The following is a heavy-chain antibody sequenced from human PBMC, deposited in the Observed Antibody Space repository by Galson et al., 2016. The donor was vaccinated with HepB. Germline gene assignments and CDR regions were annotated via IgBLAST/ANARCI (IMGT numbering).Heavy chain of an antibody. CDR1: GFTFSSYA. CDR3: APPVTFIPIFDY. Sequence: SLRLSCATSGFTFSSYAMSWIRQAPGKGLEWVSAITGSGGRTYYADSVKGRFTISRDNSKNKLYLQMSSLRVEDTAVYYCAPPVTFIPIFDYWGQGTLVTVSS. V-gene: IGHV3-23*01. J-gene: IGHJ4*02. D-gene: IGHD4-17*01. CDR2: ITGSGGRT.